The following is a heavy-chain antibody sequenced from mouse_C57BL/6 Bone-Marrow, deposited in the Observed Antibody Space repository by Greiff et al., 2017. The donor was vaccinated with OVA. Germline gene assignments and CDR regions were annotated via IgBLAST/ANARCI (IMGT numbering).Heavy chain of an antibody. Sequence: EVKVVESGGGLVQSGRSLRLSCATSGFTFSDFYMEWVRQAPGTGLEWIAASRNKANDYTTEYSASVKGRFIVSRDTSQSILYLQMNALRAEDTAIYYCARDAGYYDYYAMDYWGQGTSVTVSS. CDR1: GFTFSDFY. CDR3: ARDAGYYDYYAMDY. V-gene: IGHV7-1*01. CDR2: SRNKANDYTT. D-gene: IGHD2-3*01. J-gene: IGHJ4*01.